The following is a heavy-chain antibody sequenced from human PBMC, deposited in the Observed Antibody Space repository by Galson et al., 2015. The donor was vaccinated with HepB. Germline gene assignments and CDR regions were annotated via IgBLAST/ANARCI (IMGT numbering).Heavy chain of an antibody. CDR1: GFTFSSYG. D-gene: IGHD2-15*01. V-gene: IGHV3-33*01. CDR2: IWYDGSNK. J-gene: IGHJ1*01. Sequence: SLRLSCAASGFTFSSYGMHWVRQAPGKGPEWVAVIWYDGSNKYYADSVRGRFTISRDNSKDTLYLQMNSLSAEDTAVYYCARDQRRGFCSGGTCYRWYFQDWGQGSLVTVSS. CDR3: ARDQRRGFCSGGTCYRWYFQD.